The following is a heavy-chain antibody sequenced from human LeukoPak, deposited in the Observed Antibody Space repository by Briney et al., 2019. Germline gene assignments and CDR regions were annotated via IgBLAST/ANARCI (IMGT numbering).Heavy chain of an antibody. CDR2: IWYDGSNE. J-gene: IGHJ4*02. CDR3: AREMAV. CDR1: GFTFSSYA. V-gene: IGHV3-30*04. Sequence: GGSLRLSCAASGFTFSSYAMHWARQVPGKGLEWVAVIWYDGSNEDYADSVKGRFTISRDNSKNTLYLQMNSLRAEDTAVYYCAREMAVWGQGALVTVSS. D-gene: IGHD2-8*01.